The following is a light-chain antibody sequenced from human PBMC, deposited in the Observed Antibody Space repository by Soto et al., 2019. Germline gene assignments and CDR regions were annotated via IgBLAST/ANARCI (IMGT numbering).Light chain of an antibody. V-gene: IGKV1-5*01. CDR3: QQHSSYST. J-gene: IGKJ1*01. Sequence: DIKMTQSTSSLAASVGDRVTITCRASQSISKWWAWYQQKPGKATKLLIYDASTLESGVPSRFSGGGFGTDFNLTISSLQHAAFATYYCQQHSSYSTFGQGTKVE. CDR2: DAS. CDR1: QSISKW.